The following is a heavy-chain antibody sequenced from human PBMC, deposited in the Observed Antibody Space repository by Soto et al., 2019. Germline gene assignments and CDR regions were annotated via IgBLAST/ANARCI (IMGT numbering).Heavy chain of an antibody. CDR1: GFTFSSYG. CDR3: AKDQGYSSPWRPYYYGKDV. D-gene: IGHD6-19*01. Sequence: QVQLVESGGGVVQPGRSLRLSCAASGFTFSSYGMHWVRQAPGKGLEWVAVISYDGSNKYYADSVKGRFTISRDNSKNTLYLQMNSLRAEDTAVYYCAKDQGYSSPWRPYYYGKDVWGQGTTVTVSS. V-gene: IGHV3-30*18. CDR2: ISYDGSNK. J-gene: IGHJ6*02.